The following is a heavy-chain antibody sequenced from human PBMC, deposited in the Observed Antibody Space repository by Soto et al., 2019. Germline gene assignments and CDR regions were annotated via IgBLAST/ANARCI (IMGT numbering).Heavy chain of an antibody. CDR3: AREYSSGWSFLLDY. D-gene: IGHD6-19*01. CDR2: IKLDGSEK. Sequence: PGGSLRLSCAASGFTFSRYWMTWVRQAPGKGLQWVANIKLDGSEKSYVDSVKGRFTISRDNAKNTLYLQMNSLRAEDTAVYYCAREYSSGWSFLLDYWGQGTLGTVSS. J-gene: IGHJ4*02. CDR1: GFTFSRYW. V-gene: IGHV3-7*03.